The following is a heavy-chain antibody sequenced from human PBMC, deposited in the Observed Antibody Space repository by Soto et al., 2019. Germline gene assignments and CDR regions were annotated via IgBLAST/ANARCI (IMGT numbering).Heavy chain of an antibody. CDR3: ARRITMVRGGSVNYYYYGMDV. V-gene: IGHV1-8*01. Sequence: AASVKVSCKASGYTFTSYDINWVRQATGQGLEWMGWMNPNSGNTGYAQKFQGRVTMTRNTSISTAYMELSSLRSEDTAVYYCARRITMVRGGSVNYYYYGMDVWGQGTTVTVSS. J-gene: IGHJ6*02. D-gene: IGHD3-10*01. CDR2: MNPNSGNT. CDR1: GYTFTSYD.